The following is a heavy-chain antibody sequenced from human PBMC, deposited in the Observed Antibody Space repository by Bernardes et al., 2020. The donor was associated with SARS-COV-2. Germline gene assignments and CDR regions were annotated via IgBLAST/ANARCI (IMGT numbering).Heavy chain of an antibody. CDR2: ISGAGLYI. D-gene: IGHD1-26*01. CDR3: ARGIRGSYFDPLDF. V-gene: IGHV3-21*01. Sequence: GGSLRLSCAASGFTFSNFLFSWFRQAPGKGLEWVSSISGAGLYIYYADSVKGRFTISRDNAKNTLYLQMNSLRAEDTAVYYCARGIRGSYFDPLDFGGQGTLVTVSS. CDR1: GFTFSNFL. J-gene: IGHJ4*02.